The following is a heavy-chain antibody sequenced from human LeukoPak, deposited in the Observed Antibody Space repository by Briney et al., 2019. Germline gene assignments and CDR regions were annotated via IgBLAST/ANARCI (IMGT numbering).Heavy chain of an antibody. V-gene: IGHV4-59*01. J-gene: IGHJ4*02. CDR1: GGSISSYY. D-gene: IGHD6-13*01. CDR2: IYYSGST. CDR3: ARGVYSSSWPFDY. Sequence: SETLSLTCTVSGGSISSYYWSWMRQPPRKGLEWIGYIYYSGSTNYNPSLKSRVTISVDTSKNQFSLKLSSVTAADTAVYYCARGVYSSSWPFDYWGQGTLVTVSS.